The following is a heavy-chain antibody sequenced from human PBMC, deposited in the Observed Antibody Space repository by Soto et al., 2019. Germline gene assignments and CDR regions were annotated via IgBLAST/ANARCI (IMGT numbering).Heavy chain of an antibody. J-gene: IGHJ6*02. Sequence: GGSLRLSCAASGFTFSSYAMSWVRQAPGKGLEWVSAISGSGGSTYYADSVKGRFTISRDNSKNTLYLQMNSLRAEDTAVYYCARPGNYDFWSGYYPGYYYYGMDVWGQGTTVTVSS. D-gene: IGHD3-3*01. CDR1: GFTFSSYA. CDR2: ISGSGGST. V-gene: IGHV3-23*01. CDR3: ARPGNYDFWSGYYPGYYYYGMDV.